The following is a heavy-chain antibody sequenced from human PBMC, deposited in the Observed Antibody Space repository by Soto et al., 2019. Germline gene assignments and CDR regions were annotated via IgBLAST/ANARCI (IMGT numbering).Heavy chain of an antibody. CDR3: ARQLAVTGSRRAFDL. D-gene: IGHD6-19*01. Sequence: QVQLVESGGGVVQPGKSLRLSCAASGFTFSSYAMHWVRQAPGKGLEWVAVISYDGTNKYYAESVEGRFTISRDNSKNTLFLQMNSLRAEDTAVYYCARQLAVTGSRRAFDLWGQGTLVTVSS. CDR1: GFTFSSYA. CDR2: ISYDGTNK. J-gene: IGHJ4*02. V-gene: IGHV3-30-3*01.